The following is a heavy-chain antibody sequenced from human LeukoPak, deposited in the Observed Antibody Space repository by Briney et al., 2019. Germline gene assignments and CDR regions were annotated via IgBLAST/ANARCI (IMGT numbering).Heavy chain of an antibody. J-gene: IGHJ1*01. D-gene: IGHD3-3*01. CDR1: GFTFTNYA. CDR3: ARDRRLEWPFTGAEYFQH. CDR2: ISSSSSYI. V-gene: IGHV3-21*01. Sequence: PGGSLRLSCAASGFTFTNYAMSWVRQAPGKGLEWVSSISSSSSYIYYADSVKGRFTISRDNAKNSLYLQMNSLRAEDTAVYYCARDRRLEWPFTGAEYFQHWGQGTLVTVSS.